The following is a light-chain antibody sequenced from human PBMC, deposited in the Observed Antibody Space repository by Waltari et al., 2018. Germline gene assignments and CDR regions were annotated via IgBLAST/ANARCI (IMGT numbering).Light chain of an antibody. V-gene: IGKV3-15*01. CDR3: QQYNNWPSPYS. CDR1: QSVSRN. Sequence: EIVMTQSPATLSVSPVERATLSCRASQSVSRNLAWYQQKRGQPPRLLIFGASTRATDIPARFSGSGSGTEFTLTISSLQSEDFAIYYCQQYNNWPSPYSFGQGTKLEIK. J-gene: IGKJ2*03. CDR2: GAS.